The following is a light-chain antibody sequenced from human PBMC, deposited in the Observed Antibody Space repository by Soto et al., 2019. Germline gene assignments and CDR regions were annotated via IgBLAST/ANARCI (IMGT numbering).Light chain of an antibody. CDR2: EGT. V-gene: IGLV2-23*03. CDR1: NSDVESYNL. Sequence: QSVLTQTASVSGSPGQSITISCTGTNSDVESYNLVSWFRQHPGEAPKLIVYEGTKRPSGVSNRFSGSKSGNPASLTISGPQAEDEANYYCCSYAGTATVFGTGTKLTVL. J-gene: IGLJ1*01. CDR3: CSYAGTATV.